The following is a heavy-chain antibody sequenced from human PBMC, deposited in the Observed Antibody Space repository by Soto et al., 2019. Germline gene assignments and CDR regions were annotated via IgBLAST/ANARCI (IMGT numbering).Heavy chain of an antibody. V-gene: IGHV3-7*04. D-gene: IGHD2-15*01. CDR2: IKQDGSEK. CDR3: ARGGVLVAATVDY. J-gene: IGHJ4*02. CDR1: GFTFSSYW. Sequence: EVQLVESGGGLVQPGGSLRLSCAASGFTFSSYWMSWVRQAPGKGLEWVANIKQDGSEKYYVDSVKGRFTISRDNAKNSLYLQMNSLRAEDTAVYYCARGGVLVAATVDYWGQGTLVTVSS.